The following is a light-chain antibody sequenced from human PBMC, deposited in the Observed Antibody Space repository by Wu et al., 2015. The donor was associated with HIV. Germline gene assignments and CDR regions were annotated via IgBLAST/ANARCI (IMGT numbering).Light chain of an antibody. CDR2: CI. Sequence: RPTLFCRASQSVNTHLAWYQQRPRPGSQAPHLCCIRPGPLVSQPGSSGGGSGTEFTLTISNIQSEDFAVYHCQQYNDWPPLTFGGGTKVELK. J-gene: IGKJ4*01. CDR3: QQYNDWPPLT. V-gene: IGKV3-15*01. CDR1: QSVNTH.